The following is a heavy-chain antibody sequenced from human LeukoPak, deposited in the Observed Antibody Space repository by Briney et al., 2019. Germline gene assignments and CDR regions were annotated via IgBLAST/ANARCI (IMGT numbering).Heavy chain of an antibody. J-gene: IGHJ3*02. Sequence: PGGSLRLSCAASGFTVSSNYMSWVRQAPGKGLEWVSVIYSGGSTYYADSVKGRFTISRDNSKNTLYLQMNSLRAEDTAVYYCARGAHDRPEPYAFDIWGQGTMVTVSS. CDR2: IYSGGST. CDR1: GFTVSSNY. V-gene: IGHV3-53*01. D-gene: IGHD2-2*01. CDR3: ARGAHDRPEPYAFDI.